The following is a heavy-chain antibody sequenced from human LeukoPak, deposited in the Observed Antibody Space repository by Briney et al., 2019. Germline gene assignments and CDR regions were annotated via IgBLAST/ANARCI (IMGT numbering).Heavy chain of an antibody. CDR1: GFTFSSYS. CDR2: ISSSSSYI. J-gene: IGHJ4*02. V-gene: IGHV3-21*01. D-gene: IGHD3-22*01. Sequence: SGGSLRLSCAASGFTFSSYSMNWVRQAPGKGLEWVSSISSSSSYIYYADSVKGRFTISRDNAKNSLYLQMNSLRAEDTAVYYCARIGESRSLDSSGYYYDYWGQGTLVTVSS. CDR3: ARIGESRSLDSSGYYYDY.